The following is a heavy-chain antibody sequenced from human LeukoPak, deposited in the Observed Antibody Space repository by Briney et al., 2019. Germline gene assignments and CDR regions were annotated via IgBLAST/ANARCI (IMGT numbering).Heavy chain of an antibody. V-gene: IGHV1-46*01. CDR1: GYTFTSYY. Sequence: ASVKVSCKASGYTFTSYYIHWVRQAPGQGLEWMGVINPSDGGTTYAQKFQGRVTVTRDTSTSTVYMELSSLRSDDTAVYYCAREGDGYPSDAFDIWGQGTMVTVSS. J-gene: IGHJ3*02. CDR3: AREGDGYPSDAFDI. D-gene: IGHD5-24*01. CDR2: INPSDGGT.